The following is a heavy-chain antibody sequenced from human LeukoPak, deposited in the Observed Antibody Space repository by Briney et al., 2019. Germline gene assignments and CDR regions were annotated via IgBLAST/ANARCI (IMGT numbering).Heavy chain of an antibody. CDR2: ISSNGGST. V-gene: IGHV3-64*04. Sequence: GGSLRLSCSASGFTFSSYAMHWVRQAPGKGLEYVSAISSNGGSTYYADSVKGRFTISRDNAKNSLDLQMNSLRAEDTAVYYCARDYQLDYYYYGMDVWGQGTTVTVSS. D-gene: IGHD2-2*01. CDR1: GFTFSSYA. CDR3: ARDYQLDYYYYGMDV. J-gene: IGHJ6*02.